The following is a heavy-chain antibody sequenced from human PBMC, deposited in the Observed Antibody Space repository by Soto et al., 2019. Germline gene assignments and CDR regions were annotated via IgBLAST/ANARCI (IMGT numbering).Heavy chain of an antibody. CDR1: GFTFSSYG. CDR3: ARVPLARGSSGWYDY. V-gene: IGHV3-33*01. J-gene: IGHJ4*02. Sequence: QVQLVESGGGVVQPGRSLRLSCAASGFTFSSYGMHWVRQAPGKGLEWVAVIWYDGSNKYYADSVKGRFTISRDNSKNTLYLQMNSLRAEDTAVYYCARVPLARGSSGWYDYWGQGTLVTVSS. D-gene: IGHD6-19*01. CDR2: IWYDGSNK.